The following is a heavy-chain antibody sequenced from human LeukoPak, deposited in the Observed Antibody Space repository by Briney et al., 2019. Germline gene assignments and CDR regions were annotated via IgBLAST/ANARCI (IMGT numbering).Heavy chain of an antibody. V-gene: IGHV4-59*08. CDR1: GGSISSYY. CDR2: IYYSGST. Sequence: SQTLSLTCTVSGGSISSYYWSWIRQPPGKGLEWIGYIYYSGSTNYNPSLKSRVTISVDTSKNQFSLQLSSVTAADTAVYYCARHSSSGWRNFDYWGQGTLVTVSS. J-gene: IGHJ4*02. CDR3: ARHSSSGWRNFDY. D-gene: IGHD6-19*01.